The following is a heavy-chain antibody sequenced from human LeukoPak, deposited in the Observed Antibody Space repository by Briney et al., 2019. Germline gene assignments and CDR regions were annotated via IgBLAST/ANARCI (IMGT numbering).Heavy chain of an antibody. V-gene: IGHV3-30-3*01. CDR1: GFFFSSRA. CDR2: VSDDGGNK. J-gene: IGHJ4*02. CDR3: ARGGHSSSWYMDDY. D-gene: IGHD6-13*01. Sequence: PGGSLRLSCAASGFFFSSRAIHWVRQAPGKGLEWVAVVSDDGGNKYYADAVKGRFTISRDNSRNTVFLQIHSLGAEDAAVYYCARGGHSSSWYMDDYWGQGTLVTVSS.